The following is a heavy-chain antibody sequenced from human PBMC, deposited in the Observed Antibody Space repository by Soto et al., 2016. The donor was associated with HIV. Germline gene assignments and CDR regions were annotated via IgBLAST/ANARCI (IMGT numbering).Heavy chain of an antibody. V-gene: IGHV1-8*03. CDR1: GYTFTSYD. Sequence: QVQLVQSGAEVKKPGASVNVSCKASGYTFTSYDINWVRQATGQGLEWMGWMNPNSGNTGYAQKFQGRVIITRDISTATVYMEVTSLTLEDTAIYFCARTLSSRFDFWGQGTLVTVSS. CDR3: ARTLSSRFDF. CDR2: MNPNSGNT. D-gene: IGHD2-2*01. J-gene: IGHJ4*02.